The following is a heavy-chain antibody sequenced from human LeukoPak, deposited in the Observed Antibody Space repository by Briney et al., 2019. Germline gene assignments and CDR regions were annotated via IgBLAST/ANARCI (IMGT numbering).Heavy chain of an antibody. CDR2: IYYSGST. Sequence: PSETLSLTCTASGGSISSYYWSWIRQPPGKGLEWIGYIYYSGSTNYNPSLKSRVTISVDTSKNQFSLKLSSVTAADTAVYYCARGIAAAVDYWGQGTLVTVSS. CDR1: GGSISSYY. V-gene: IGHV4-59*01. CDR3: ARGIAAAVDY. D-gene: IGHD6-13*01. J-gene: IGHJ4*02.